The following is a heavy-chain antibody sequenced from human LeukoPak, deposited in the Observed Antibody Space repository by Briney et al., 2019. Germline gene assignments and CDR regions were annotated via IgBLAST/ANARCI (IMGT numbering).Heavy chain of an antibody. V-gene: IGHV1-69*05. CDR2: IMPLFGTA. J-gene: IGHJ5*02. CDR3: ARNVHGDYGSGWFDP. D-gene: IGHD4-17*01. Sequence: SVKVSCETSGGTFNNSAIGWVRQAPGQGLEWLGGIMPLFGTAGYAQKFQGRVTITKDESTRTVYLELTSLTSDDTAVYYCARNVHGDYGSGWFDPWGQGTLVSVSS. CDR1: GGTFNNSA.